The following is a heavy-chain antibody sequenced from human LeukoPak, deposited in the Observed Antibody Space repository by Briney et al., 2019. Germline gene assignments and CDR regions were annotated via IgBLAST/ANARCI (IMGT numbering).Heavy chain of an antibody. CDR1: GFTFSSYS. J-gene: IGHJ4*02. Sequence: GGSLRLSCAASGFTFSSYSMNWVRQAQGKGLEWVSSISSSSSYIYYADSLKGRFTISRANAKNSLYLQMNSLRAEDTAVYYCARAAKQQLVSYFDYWGQGTLVTVSS. V-gene: IGHV3-21*01. D-gene: IGHD6-13*01. CDR2: ISSSSSYI. CDR3: ARAAKQQLVSYFDY.